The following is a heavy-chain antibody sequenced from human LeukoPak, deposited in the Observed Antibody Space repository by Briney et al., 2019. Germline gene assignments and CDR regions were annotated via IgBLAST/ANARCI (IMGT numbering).Heavy chain of an antibody. CDR1: GGSFSGYY. J-gene: IGHJ4*02. CDR2: INHSGST. V-gene: IGHV4-34*01. CDR3: ARSPVYYYDSSGYSDY. D-gene: IGHD3-22*01. Sequence: SETLSLTCAVYGGSFSGYYWSWIRQPPGKGLEWIGEINHSGSTNYNPSLKSRVTISVDTSKNQSSLKLSSVTAADTAVYYCARSPVYYYDSSGYSDYWGQGTLVTVSS.